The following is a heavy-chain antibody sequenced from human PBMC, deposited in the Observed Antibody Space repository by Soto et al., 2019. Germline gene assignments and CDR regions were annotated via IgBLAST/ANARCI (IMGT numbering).Heavy chain of an antibody. CDR3: ARGGAAAYGWFDP. V-gene: IGHV1-18*04. D-gene: IGHD2-2*01. CDR1: RYNSTGYG. CDR2: ISAYNGNT. J-gene: IGHJ5*02. Sequence: ASGKVASKASRYNSTGYGISGVRQMPGQGVKWRGWISAYNGNTDYAQKLQGRVTMTTDTSASTAYMELRSMRSDDTAVYERARGGAAAYGWFDPWGQGPLVTVAS.